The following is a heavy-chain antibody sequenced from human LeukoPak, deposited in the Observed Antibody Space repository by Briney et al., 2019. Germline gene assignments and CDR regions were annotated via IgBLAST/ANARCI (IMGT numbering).Heavy chain of an antibody. CDR1: GFTFDDYG. V-gene: IGHV3-20*04. CDR3: AREDTMVTTLDY. D-gene: IGHD4-17*01. CDR2: IRNGGST. Sequence: GGPLRLSCAASGFTFDDYGMSWVRQAPGKGLEWVSGIRNGGSTGYADSVKGRFTISRDNAKNSLYLQMNSLRAEDTAFYYCAREDTMVTTLDYWGQGTLVTVSS. J-gene: IGHJ4*02.